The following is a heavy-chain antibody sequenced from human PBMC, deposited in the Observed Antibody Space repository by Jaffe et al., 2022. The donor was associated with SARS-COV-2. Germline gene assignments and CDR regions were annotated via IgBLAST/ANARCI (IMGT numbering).Heavy chain of an antibody. V-gene: IGHV3-23*01. D-gene: IGHD2-8*01. J-gene: IGHJ4*02. CDR3: AKDAFSRNGIWDYFDN. Sequence: EVQLLESGGGLLQPGGSLRLSCVASGFTLSNYAMNWVRQAPGKGLEWVSSVGGDDATHYSDSVRGRFIVSRDNSKNTIYLQMNSLRAEDTAVYYCAKDAFSRNGIWDYFDNWGQGALVTVSS. CDR1: GFTLSNYA. CDR2: SVGGDDAT.